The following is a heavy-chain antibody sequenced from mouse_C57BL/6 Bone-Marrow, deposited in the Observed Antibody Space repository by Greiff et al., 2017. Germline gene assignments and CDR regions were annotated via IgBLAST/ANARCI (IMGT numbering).Heavy chain of an antibody. V-gene: IGHV1-5*01. CDR2: IYPGNSDP. CDR1: GYTFTSYW. D-gene: IGHD1-1*01. CDR3: TRFYYYGSSSLYAMDY. J-gene: IGHJ4*01. Sequence: EVKLQESGTVLARPGASVKMSCKTSGYTFTSYWMHWVKQRPGKGLEWIGAIYPGNSDPSYNQKFKGKAKLTAVTSASTAYMELSSLTNEDSAVYYCTRFYYYGSSSLYAMDYWGQGTSVTVSS.